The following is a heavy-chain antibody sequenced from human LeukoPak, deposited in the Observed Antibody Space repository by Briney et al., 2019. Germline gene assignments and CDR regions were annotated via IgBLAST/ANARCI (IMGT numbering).Heavy chain of an antibody. D-gene: IGHD3-22*01. CDR3: ARHGVSSGYHSNFDY. CDR2: IYYSGST. J-gene: IGHJ4*02. CDR1: GGSLNSGTYY. V-gene: IGHV4-39*01. Sequence: PSETLSLTCTVSGGSLNSGTYYWGWIRQPPGKGLEWIGSIYYSGSTYYNPSLKSPVTISVDSSKNQFSLKLSSVTAADTAVYYCARHGVSSGYHSNFDYWGQGTLVTVSS.